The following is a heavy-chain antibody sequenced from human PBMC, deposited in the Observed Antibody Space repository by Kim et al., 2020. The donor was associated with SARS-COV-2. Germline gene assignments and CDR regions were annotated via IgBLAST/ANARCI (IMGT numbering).Heavy chain of an antibody. CDR1: GFTFSSYG. V-gene: IGHV3-30*18. D-gene: IGHD3-10*01. CDR2: ISYDGSNK. CDR3: AKDPMVRDVGDV. J-gene: IGHJ6*02. Sequence: GGSLRLSCAVSGFTFSSYGMHWVRQAPGKGLEWVAVISYDGSNKYYADSVKGRFTIFRDNSKNTPYLQMNSLRAEDTAVYYCAKDPMVRDVGDVWGQGTT.